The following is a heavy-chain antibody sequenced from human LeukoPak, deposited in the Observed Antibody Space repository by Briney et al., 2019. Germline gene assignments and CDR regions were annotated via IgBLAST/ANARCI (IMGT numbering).Heavy chain of an antibody. D-gene: IGHD3-22*01. V-gene: IGHV3-23*01. J-gene: IGHJ4*02. Sequence: GGSLRLSCAGSGFMFSNHAMSWVRQAPGKGLEWVPDISTRGGGIYYADSVKGRFTISRDNSKNTLYLQMKSLRAEDTAVYYCAKDGFDYYDSSGYYYVDYWGQGTLVTVSS. CDR3: AKDGFDYYDSSGYYYVDY. CDR2: ISTRGGGI. CDR1: GFMFSNHA.